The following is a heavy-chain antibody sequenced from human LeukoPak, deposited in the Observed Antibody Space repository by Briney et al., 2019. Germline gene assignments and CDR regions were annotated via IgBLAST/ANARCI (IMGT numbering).Heavy chain of an antibody. CDR2: ISGSASTI. J-gene: IGHJ5*02. V-gene: IGHV3-11*01. CDR1: RFTFSNYW. Sequence: GGSLRLSCVGSRFTFSNYWMTWFRQAPGQGLEWISDISGSASTIYYADSVKGRFTISRDNAKSSLFLQMNSLRGEDTAVYFCARGEPFGYCSTGKCLNWFDPWGQGTLVTVSS. D-gene: IGHD2-2*01. CDR3: ARGEPFGYCSTGKCLNWFDP.